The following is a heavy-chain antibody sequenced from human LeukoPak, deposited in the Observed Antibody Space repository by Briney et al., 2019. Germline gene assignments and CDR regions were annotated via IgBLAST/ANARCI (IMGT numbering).Heavy chain of an antibody. CDR2: IRYDGSNK. V-gene: IGHV3-30*02. CDR1: GFTFSSYG. CDR3: AKDHSSSWYYYYYYYMDV. D-gene: IGHD6-13*01. Sequence: RPGGSLRLSCAASGFTFSSYGMHWVRQAPGKGLEWVAFIRYDGSNKYYADSVKGRFTISRDNSKNTLYVQMNSLRAEDTAVYYCAKDHSSSWYYYYYYYMDVWGKGTTVTISS. J-gene: IGHJ6*03.